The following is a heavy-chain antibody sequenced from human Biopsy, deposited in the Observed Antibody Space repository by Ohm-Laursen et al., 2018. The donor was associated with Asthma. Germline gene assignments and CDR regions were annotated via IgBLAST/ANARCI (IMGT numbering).Heavy chain of an antibody. CDR1: GFVFSQCG. V-gene: IGHV3-33*08. CDR3: ARTFHFWSPYHAEHYQL. J-gene: IGHJ1*01. D-gene: IGHD3-3*02. CDR2: VSSDGHNK. Sequence: SLRLSCAASGFVFSQCGMHWVRQGPGKGLEWVALVSSDGHNKYYEQSVKGRFTISRDNAKNSLYLQMNSLRAEDTAVYYCARTFHFWSPYHAEHYQLWGQGTLVTVSS.